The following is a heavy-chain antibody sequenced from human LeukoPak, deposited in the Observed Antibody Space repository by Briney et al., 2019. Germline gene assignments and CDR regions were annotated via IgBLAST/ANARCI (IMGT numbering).Heavy chain of an antibody. D-gene: IGHD6-13*01. V-gene: IGHV1-8*01. CDR2: MNPNSGNT. J-gene: IGHJ3*02. CDR3: ARELTAADDAFDI. CDR1: GYTFTSYD. Sequence: ASVKVSCKASGYTFTSYDINRVRQATGQGLEWMGWMNPNSGNTGYAQKFQGRVTMTRNTSISTAYMELSSLRSEDTAVYYCARELTAADDAFDIWGQGTMVTVSS.